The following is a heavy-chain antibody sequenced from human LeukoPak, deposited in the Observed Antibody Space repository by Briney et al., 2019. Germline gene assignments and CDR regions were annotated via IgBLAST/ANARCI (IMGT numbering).Heavy chain of an antibody. V-gene: IGHV4-34*01. Sequence: KPSETLSLTCTVSGGSISSYYWSWIRQPPGKGLEWIGEINHSGSTNYNPSLKSRVTISVDTSKNQFSLMLSSVTAADTAVYYCARRRIGVVSGRYYYYMDVWGKGTTVTVSS. CDR3: ARRRIGVVSGRYYYYMDV. J-gene: IGHJ6*03. CDR2: INHSGST. D-gene: IGHD3-3*01. CDR1: GGSISSYY.